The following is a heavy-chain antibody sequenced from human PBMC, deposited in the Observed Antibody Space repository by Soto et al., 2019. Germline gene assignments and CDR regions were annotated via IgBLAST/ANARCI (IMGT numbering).Heavy chain of an antibody. J-gene: IGHJ4*02. V-gene: IGHV1-24*01. Sequence: ASVKVSCKVSGYTLTELSMHWVRQAPGKGLEWMGGFDPEDGETIYAQKFQGRVTMTEDTSTDTAYMELSSLRSEDTAVYYCATDLSRSPMTTVTPFDYWGQGTLVTVSS. CDR1: GYTLTELS. CDR2: FDPEDGET. CDR3: ATDLSRSPMTTVTPFDY. D-gene: IGHD4-17*01.